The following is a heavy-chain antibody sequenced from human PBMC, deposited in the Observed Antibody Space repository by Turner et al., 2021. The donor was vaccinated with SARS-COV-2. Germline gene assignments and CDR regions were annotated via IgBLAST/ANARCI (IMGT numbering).Heavy chain of an antibody. D-gene: IGHD3-3*01. CDR2: IKPQSVAT. J-gene: IGHJ6*03. Sequence: QIQLVESGAGVRKPGASVKVSCKASVYAFIGYYLHLLRQAPGQGLEWMGWIKPQSVATKYAEKFHGRVTMTRDTSLDTSYMELSRLIADDTAVYYCSKAEIVGYYDEKTGDPIPQHQYYYYLDFWGTGTTVIVSS. CDR1: VYAFIGYY. V-gene: IGHV1-2*02. CDR3: SKAEIVGYYDEKTGDPIPQHQYYYYLDF.